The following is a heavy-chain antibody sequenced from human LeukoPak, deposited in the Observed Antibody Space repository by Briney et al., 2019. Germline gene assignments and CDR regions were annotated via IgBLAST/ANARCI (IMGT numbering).Heavy chain of an antibody. D-gene: IGHD4-23*01. V-gene: IGHV3-21*01. CDR1: GSTFSSCS. J-gene: IGHJ1*01. Sequence: GSLRLSCAASGSTFSSCSMSWVRQARGKGLEWVSSISSSSIYIYYADSVKGRFTISRDSAKNSLYLQMNSLRAEDTAVYYCARDRGSVVTVAFQHWGQGTLVTVSS. CDR3: ARDRGSVVTVAFQH. CDR2: ISSSSIYI.